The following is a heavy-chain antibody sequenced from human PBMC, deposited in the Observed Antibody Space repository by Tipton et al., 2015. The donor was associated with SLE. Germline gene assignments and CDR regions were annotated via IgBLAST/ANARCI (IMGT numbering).Heavy chain of an antibody. Sequence: QSGPEVKKPGASVKVSCRASGYTFTSYDINWVRQATGQGLEWMGWMNPNSGNTGYAQKFQGRVTMTRNTSISTAYMELSSLRSEDTAVYYCARGPLIVGATDDDYWDQGTLVTVSS. CDR2: MNPNSGNT. CDR1: GYTFTSYD. V-gene: IGHV1-8*01. J-gene: IGHJ4*02. CDR3: ARGPLIVGATDDDY. D-gene: IGHD1-26*01.